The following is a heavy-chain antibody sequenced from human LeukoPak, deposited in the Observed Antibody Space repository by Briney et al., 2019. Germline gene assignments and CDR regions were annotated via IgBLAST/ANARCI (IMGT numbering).Heavy chain of an antibody. D-gene: IGHD3-9*01. CDR1: GFTFSNYA. V-gene: IGHV3-23*01. J-gene: IGHJ3*02. CDR2: ILYSGGIT. CDR3: VRGSDWFDAFDI. Sequence: GGSLRLSCAASGFTFSNYAMNWVRQAPGKGLEWVSTILYSGGITYYTDSVKGRFTISRDDSRNTLYLQMNGLRAEDTAVYYCVRGSDWFDAFDIWGQGTVVTVSS.